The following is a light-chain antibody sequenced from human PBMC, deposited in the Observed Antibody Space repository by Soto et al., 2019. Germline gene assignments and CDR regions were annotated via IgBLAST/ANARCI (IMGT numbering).Light chain of an antibody. V-gene: IGKV2-28*01. CDR3: MQGGT. Sequence: DIVMTQSPLSLPVTPGEPASISCRSSQSLLHSNGYNYLDWYLQKPGQSPQLLIYLGSNRASGVPDRFSGSGSGTDFTLKISRVEAEDVWVYYCMQGGTFGQGTKVEIK. J-gene: IGKJ1*01. CDR2: LGS. CDR1: QSLLHSNGYNY.